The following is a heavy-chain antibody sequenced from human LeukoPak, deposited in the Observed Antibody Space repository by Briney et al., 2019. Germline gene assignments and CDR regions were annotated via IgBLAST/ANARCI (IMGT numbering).Heavy chain of an antibody. CDR2: ISGSGGST. CDR1: GFTFSSYP. J-gene: IGHJ4*02. CDR3: AKGRFGSSYYFDY. D-gene: IGHD6-6*01. Sequence: GASLRLSCAASGFTFSSYPMSWFRQPPGKRREWVSGISGSGGSTSYADSVKGRFTISRDNSKNTLYLQMNSLRADDTALYHCAKGRFGSSYYFDYWGQGTLVTVSS. V-gene: IGHV3-23*01.